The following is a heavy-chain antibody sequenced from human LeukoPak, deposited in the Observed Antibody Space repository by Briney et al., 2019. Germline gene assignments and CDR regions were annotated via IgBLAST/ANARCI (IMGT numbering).Heavy chain of an antibody. CDR3: ARVTGEYLNAGYSSYLYYYYMDV. CDR1: GFTFSSYW. CDR2: IKQDGSEK. J-gene: IGHJ6*03. Sequence: PGGSLRLSCAASGFTFSSYWMSWVRQAPGKGLEWVANIKQDGSEKYYVDSVKGRFTISRDNAKNSLYLQMNSLRAEDTAVYYCARVTGEYLNAGYSSYLYYYYMDVWGKGTTVTVSS. V-gene: IGHV3-7*01. D-gene: IGHD6-13*01.